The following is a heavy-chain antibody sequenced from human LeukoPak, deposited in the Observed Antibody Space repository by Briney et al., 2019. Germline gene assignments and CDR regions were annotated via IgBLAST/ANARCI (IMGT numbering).Heavy chain of an antibody. D-gene: IGHD6-13*01. CDR3: ARGRYSSNYYYYYMDV. V-gene: IGHV4-34*01. CDR2: INHSGNT. J-gene: IGHJ6*03. CDR1: GGSFIGYY. Sequence: PSETLSLTCAVYGGSFIGYYWCWLRQPPGKGLEWIGEINHSGNTNYNPSLLSRVTISVDTSKNQFSLKLSYVTAADTAVYYCARGRYSSNYYYYYMDVWGKGTTVTVSS.